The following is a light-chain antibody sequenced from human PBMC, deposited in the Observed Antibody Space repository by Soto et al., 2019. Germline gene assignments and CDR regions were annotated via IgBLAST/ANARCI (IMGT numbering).Light chain of an antibody. CDR3: QQRSNWPPIT. CDR1: QSVSSY. Sequence: EIVLTQSPATLSLSPGERATLSCRASQSVSSYLAWYQQKPGQAPRLLIYDASNRATGIPARFSGSGSGTDDTLTISSREPEDFAVYYCQQRSNWPPITFGQGTRLEIK. CDR2: DAS. J-gene: IGKJ5*01. V-gene: IGKV3-11*01.